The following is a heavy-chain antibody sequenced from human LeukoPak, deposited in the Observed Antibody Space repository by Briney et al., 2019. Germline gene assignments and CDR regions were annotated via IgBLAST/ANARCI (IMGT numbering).Heavy chain of an antibody. V-gene: IGHV1-69*06. D-gene: IGHD5-18*01. Sequence: VASVTVSCTASGGSFSIYAISWVRQAPGQGLEWMGRIIPVFGTANYAQKFQERVTITADIVSNTAYLEVTSLTSDDTAVYFCAKQGAARQDYYMDVWGNGTTVTVSS. CDR3: AKQGAARQDYYMDV. CDR1: GGSFSIYA. CDR2: IIPVFGTA. J-gene: IGHJ6*03.